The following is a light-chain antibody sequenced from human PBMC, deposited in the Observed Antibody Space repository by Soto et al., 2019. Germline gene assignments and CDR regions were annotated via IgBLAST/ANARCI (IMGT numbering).Light chain of an antibody. CDR2: GTS. Sequence: EIVLTQSPGSLSLSPGERATLSCRANQRVSSSYLAWYQQKPGHAPRLLIYGTSGSATGIPDRFSGSGSGTDFTLTISRREPEDFAVYYCQQYGSSPPVTFGQGTRLEIK. V-gene: IGKV3-20*01. CDR1: QRVSSSY. CDR3: QQYGSSPPVT. J-gene: IGKJ5*01.